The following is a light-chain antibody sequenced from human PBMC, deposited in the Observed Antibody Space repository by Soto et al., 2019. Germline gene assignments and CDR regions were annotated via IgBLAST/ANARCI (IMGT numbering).Light chain of an antibody. CDR3: HQYGRSPWT. V-gene: IGKV3-20*01. CDR1: ETVSSYY. J-gene: IGKJ1*01. Sequence: EIVLTQSPGTLSLSPGERATLSCRTSETVSSYYLAWYQQKPGQAPRLLIYGASNRATGIPDAFSGSGSGPDFTITISRLEPEDFAVYYRHQYGRSPWTFGQGTKVKI. CDR2: GAS.